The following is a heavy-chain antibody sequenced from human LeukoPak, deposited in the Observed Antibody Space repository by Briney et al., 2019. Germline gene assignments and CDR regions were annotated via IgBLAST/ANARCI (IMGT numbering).Heavy chain of an antibody. D-gene: IGHD6-6*01. CDR1: GFTFSNHY. CDR2: IRQDGRDK. V-gene: IGHV3-7*01. Sequence: GGSLRLSCAASGFTFSNHYMSWVRQAPGKGLEWVANIRQDGRDKYYVDSVKGRFTISRDNAENSLYLQMNSLRIDDTAVCYCARESVIEAHDDAFDIWGQGTMVTVSS. CDR3: ARESVIEAHDDAFDI. J-gene: IGHJ3*02.